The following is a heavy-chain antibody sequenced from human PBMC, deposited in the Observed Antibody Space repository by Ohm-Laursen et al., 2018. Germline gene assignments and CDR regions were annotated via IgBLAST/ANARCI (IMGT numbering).Heavy chain of an antibody. CDR1: GDSINNYY. V-gene: IGHV4-4*07. CDR2: MYATGSS. J-gene: IGHJ3*01. D-gene: IGHD3-16*01. Sequence: TLSLTCTVSGDSINNYYWSWIRQPAGKGLEWIGRMYATGSSNYNPSLNSRVTMSVDTSRNQFSLKLTSVTAADTAVYYCARLSLGATDAFDFWGQGTMVTVSS. CDR3: ARLSLGATDAFDF.